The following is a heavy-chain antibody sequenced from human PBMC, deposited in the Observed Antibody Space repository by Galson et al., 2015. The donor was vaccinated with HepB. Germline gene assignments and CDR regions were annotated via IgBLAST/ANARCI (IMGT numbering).Heavy chain of an antibody. Sequence: SVKVSCKASGYTFTSFAMHWVRQAPGQGLEWLGWINVGKGNTEYSQKFQGRVTITRDTSASTTSMELSSLRSEDTAVYYCARSRYSGYDQRRSGGLDVWGQGTTVTVPS. CDR3: ARSRYSGYDQRRSGGLDV. D-gene: IGHD5-12*01. J-gene: IGHJ6*02. CDR2: INVGKGNT. CDR1: GYTFTSFA. V-gene: IGHV1-3*01.